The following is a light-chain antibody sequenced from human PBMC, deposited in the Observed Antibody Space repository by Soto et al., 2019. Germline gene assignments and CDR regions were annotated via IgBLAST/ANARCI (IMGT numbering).Light chain of an antibody. CDR2: AAS. CDR3: QKYNSAPFT. J-gene: IGKJ3*01. CDR1: QGISNY. V-gene: IGKV1-27*01. Sequence: DIQMTQSPSPLSASVGDRVAITCRASQGISNYLAWFQQRPGKVPKFLIYAASTLQSGVLSRLSGSGSGTDFTRTISSLQPEDVATYYCQKYNSAPFTFGPGTKVDIK.